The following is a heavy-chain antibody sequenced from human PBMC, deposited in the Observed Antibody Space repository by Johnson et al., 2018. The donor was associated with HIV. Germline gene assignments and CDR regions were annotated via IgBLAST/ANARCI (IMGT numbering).Heavy chain of an antibody. Sequence: VQLVESGGGLVQPGRSLRLSCAASGFTFDDYAMHWVRQAPGKGLEWVSGISWHRGRIGYADSVKGRFPISRDNAKNSLYLQMNSLRAEDTAVDYCASEGRGRGGITIFGDAFDIWGQGTMVTVSS. CDR1: GFTFDDYA. CDR3: ASEGRGRGGITIFGDAFDI. J-gene: IGHJ3*02. V-gene: IGHV3-9*01. D-gene: IGHD3-3*01. CDR2: ISWHRGRI.